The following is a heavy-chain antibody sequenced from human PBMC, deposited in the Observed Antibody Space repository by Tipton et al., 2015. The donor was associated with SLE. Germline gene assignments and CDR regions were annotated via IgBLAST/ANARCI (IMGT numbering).Heavy chain of an antibody. V-gene: IGHV4-39*07. Sequence: TLSLTSTVSGGSISNSIYYWGWFRQPPGKGLEWIARIYHTGSTYYNSSLKSRVTISVDTSKNQFSLHLSSVTAADTAIYYCAAELGSGRIHYWGQGTLVTVSS. CDR3: AAELGSGRIHY. CDR2: IYHTGST. CDR1: GGSISNSIYY. J-gene: IGHJ4*02. D-gene: IGHD3-10*01.